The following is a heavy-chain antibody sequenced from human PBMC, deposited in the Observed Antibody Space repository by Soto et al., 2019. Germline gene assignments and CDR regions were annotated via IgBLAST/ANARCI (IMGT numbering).Heavy chain of an antibody. J-gene: IGHJ5*02. Sequence: QVQLVESGGGVVQPGRSLRLSCEASGFTFSTYGMHWVRQAPGKGLEWVAIISYDENTKYYADSLKGRFTISRDNSKKALYLEINNVTPEDTAVYYCAKEVLAAGQGWFDPWGQGTLVTVSS. D-gene: IGHD6-25*01. V-gene: IGHV3-30*18. CDR3: AKEVLAAGQGWFDP. CDR2: ISYDENTK. CDR1: GFTFSTYG.